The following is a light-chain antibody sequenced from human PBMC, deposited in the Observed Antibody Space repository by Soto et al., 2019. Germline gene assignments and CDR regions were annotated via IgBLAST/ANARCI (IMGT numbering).Light chain of an antibody. CDR1: QTVLFNSNSKNY. CDR2: WAS. J-gene: IGKJ1*01. V-gene: IGKV4-1*01. Sequence: DIVLTQSPDSLAVSLGERATINCKSSQTVLFNSNSKNYLAWYQQKPGQPPKLLIYWASARESGVPDRFSGSGSETNFTLQISRVEAEDVGVYYCMQSLHLPPRAFGQGTKVDIK. CDR3: MQSLHLPPRA.